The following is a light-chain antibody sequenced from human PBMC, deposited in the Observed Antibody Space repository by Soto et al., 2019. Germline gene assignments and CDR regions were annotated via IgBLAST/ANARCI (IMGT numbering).Light chain of an antibody. V-gene: IGKV1-9*01. J-gene: IGKJ1*01. CDR3: QQLNSYPPWT. CDR2: GAS. CDR1: QGISSN. Sequence: IQLTQSPSSLSASVGDRVTITCRASQGISSNLAWYQQKPGRAPKLLIFGASTLQSGVPSRFSGSGSGTDVTLPISSLQPEDFATYFCQQLNSYPPWTFGQGTKVEI.